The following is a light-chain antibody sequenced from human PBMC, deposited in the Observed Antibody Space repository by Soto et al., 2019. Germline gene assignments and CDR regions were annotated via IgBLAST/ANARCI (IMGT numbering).Light chain of an antibody. V-gene: IGLV1-40*01. CDR2: ENN. CDR1: SSNIGAGYE. Sequence: QSVLTQPPSVSEAPGQRVTISCTGSSSNIGAGYEAHWFQQVPGTAPKLLIYENNHRPSGVPDRFSGSKSGTSASLAITGLQAEGDAEYYCQSYDSSLSGYVFGTGTQLTVL. J-gene: IGLJ1*01. CDR3: QSYDSSLSGYV.